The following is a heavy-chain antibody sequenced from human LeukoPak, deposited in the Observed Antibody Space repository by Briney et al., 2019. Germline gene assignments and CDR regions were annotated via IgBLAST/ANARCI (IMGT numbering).Heavy chain of an antibody. CDR3: ARRNYDSQSMDV. CDR1: GFTVSSNY. D-gene: IGHD3-3*01. V-gene: IGHV3-66*01. J-gene: IGHJ6*02. CDR2: IYSGGNT. Sequence: GESLRLSCAASGFTVSSNYMSWVRQAPGKGLEWVSVIYSGGNTYYTDSVMGRFTNSRDNSKNTLYLQMNSLRAEDTAVYYCARRNYDSQSMDVWGQGTTVTVSS.